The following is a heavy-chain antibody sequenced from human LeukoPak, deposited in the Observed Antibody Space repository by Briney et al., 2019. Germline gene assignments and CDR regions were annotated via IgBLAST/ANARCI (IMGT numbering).Heavy chain of an antibody. CDR2: INHSGST. Sequence: SETLSLTCAVYGGSFSGYYWSRIRQPPGKGLEWIGEINHSGSTNYNPSLKSRVTISVDTFKNQFSLKLSSVTAADTAVYYCARGRIVATIRRYYGMDVWGQGTTVTVSS. D-gene: IGHD5-12*01. CDR1: GGSFSGYY. V-gene: IGHV4-34*01. J-gene: IGHJ6*02. CDR3: ARGRIVATIRRYYGMDV.